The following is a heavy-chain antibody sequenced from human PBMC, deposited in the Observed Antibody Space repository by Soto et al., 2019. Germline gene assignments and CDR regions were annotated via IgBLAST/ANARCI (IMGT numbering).Heavy chain of an antibody. CDR1: WYSFTRYW. Sequence: GGFLKILCKGFWYSFTRYWISWGGPMPRKGPEWMGRIDPSDPYTDYSPSFQGHVTISADKSISTAYLQWSSLKASDTAMYYCASSSITIFGVASNYGMDVWGQGTTVTVSS. CDR2: IDPSDPYT. J-gene: IGHJ6*02. V-gene: IGHV5-10-1*01. D-gene: IGHD3-3*01. CDR3: ASSSITIFGVASNYGMDV.